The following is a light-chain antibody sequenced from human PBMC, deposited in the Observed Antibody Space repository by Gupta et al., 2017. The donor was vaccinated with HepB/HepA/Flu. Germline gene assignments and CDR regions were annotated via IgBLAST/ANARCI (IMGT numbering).Light chain of an antibody. J-gene: IGKJ5*01. CDR1: QGISSW. Sequence: DIQMTQSPSSVSVSVGDRVTITCRASQGISSWLAWYQQKPGKVPKLLIYAASSLQSGVPSRFSGSGSGSGTDFTLTISSLQPEYFATYYCQQANSFPITFGQGTRLDIK. CDR3: QQANSFPIT. CDR2: AAS. V-gene: IGKV1D-12*01.